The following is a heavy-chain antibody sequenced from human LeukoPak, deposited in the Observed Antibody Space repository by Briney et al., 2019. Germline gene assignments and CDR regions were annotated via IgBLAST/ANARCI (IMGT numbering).Heavy chain of an antibody. J-gene: IGHJ4*02. CDR2: INWNGGST. Sequence: PGGSLRLSXAASGFTFDDYGMSWVRRAPGKGLEWVSGINWNGGSTCYADSVKGRFTISRDNAKNSLYLQMNSLRAEDTALYYCARSMAMVRGFDYWGQGTPVTVSS. D-gene: IGHD3-10*01. CDR1: GFTFDDYG. CDR3: ARSMAMVRGFDY. V-gene: IGHV3-20*04.